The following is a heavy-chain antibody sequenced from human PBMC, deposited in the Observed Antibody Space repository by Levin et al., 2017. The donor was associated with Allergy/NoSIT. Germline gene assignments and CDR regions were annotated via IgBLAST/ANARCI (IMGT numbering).Heavy chain of an antibody. CDR2: ISYDGRDK. V-gene: IGHV3-30*04. D-gene: IGHD3-22*01. J-gene: IGHJ6*02. CDR3: ARDPTHYDSSGDNHNYYYVGMDV. CDR1: GFTFSSYA. Sequence: GGSLRLSCAASGFTFSSYAMYWVRQAPGKGLEWVAVISYDGRDKYNADSVKGRFTISRDNPKNTLHLQMNSLRTEDTAVYYCARDPTHYDSSGDNHNYYYVGMDVWGQGTTVTVSS.